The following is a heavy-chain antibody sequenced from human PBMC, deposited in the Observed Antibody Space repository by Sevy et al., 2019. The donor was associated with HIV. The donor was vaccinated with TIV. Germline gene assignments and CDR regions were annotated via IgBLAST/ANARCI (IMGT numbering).Heavy chain of an antibody. D-gene: IGHD4-17*01. CDR1: GFTFSSYA. J-gene: IGHJ6*02. CDR2: ISSNGGST. CDR3: VKGYGGNYYAMDV. Sequence: GGSLRLSCSASGFTFSSYAMHWVRQAPGKGLEYVSAISSNGGSTYYADSVKGRFTISRDNSKNTLYLQMSSLRAEDTAVYYCVKGYGGNYYAMDVWGQGTTVTVSS. V-gene: IGHV3-64D*06.